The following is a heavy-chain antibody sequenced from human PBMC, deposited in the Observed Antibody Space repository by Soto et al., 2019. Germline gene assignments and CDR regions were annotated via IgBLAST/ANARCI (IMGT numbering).Heavy chain of an antibody. V-gene: IGHV3-11*05. CDR2: ISSSGTSA. CDR3: ARDRGAVTGQYFDY. D-gene: IGHD6-19*01. Sequence: QVQLEESGGGLVKPGGSLRLSCAASGFTFSAVYMSWIRQAPNKGLEYISYISSSGTSANYADSVKGRFTISRDNAQNSLYLQMNSLRAEDTAVYYCARDRGAVTGQYFDYWGQGALVTVSS. J-gene: IGHJ4*02. CDR1: GFTFSAVY.